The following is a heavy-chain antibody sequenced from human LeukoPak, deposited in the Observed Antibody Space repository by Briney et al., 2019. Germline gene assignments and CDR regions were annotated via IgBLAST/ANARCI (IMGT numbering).Heavy chain of an antibody. D-gene: IGHD6-19*01. J-gene: IGHJ5*02. V-gene: IGHV3-48*04. Sequence: GGSLRLSCTVSGFTVSSNSMNWVRQAPGKGLEWVSYISSSGSTIYYADSVKGRFTISRDNAKNSLYLQMNSLRAEDTAVYYCARAAAETGAFRDNWFDPWGQGTLVTVSS. CDR3: ARAAAETGAFRDNWFDP. CDR2: ISSSGSTI. CDR1: GFTVSSNS.